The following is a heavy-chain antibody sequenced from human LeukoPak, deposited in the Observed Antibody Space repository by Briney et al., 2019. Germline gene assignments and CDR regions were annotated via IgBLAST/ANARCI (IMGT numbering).Heavy chain of an antibody. V-gene: IGHV3-30*02. Sequence: PGGSLRFSCAASGFTYSDYGMHWARQAPGRGLEWVAFILNDGTWEYYPDSVKGRLTISRDNSRNTLYLQMNSVRLEDTAIYYCVKGGSISHNWFDSWGQGTLVTVSS. CDR2: ILNDGTWE. CDR3: VKGGSISHNWFDS. D-gene: IGHD3-16*01. J-gene: IGHJ5*01. CDR1: GFTYSDYG.